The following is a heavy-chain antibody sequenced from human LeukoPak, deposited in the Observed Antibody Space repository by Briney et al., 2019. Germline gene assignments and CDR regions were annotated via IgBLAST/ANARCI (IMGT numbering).Heavy chain of an antibody. J-gene: IGHJ3*02. D-gene: IGHD3-22*01. Sequence: GGSLRLSCAASGFTFSSYAMSWVRQAPGKGLEWVSAISGSGGSTYYADSVKGRFTISRDISKNTLYLQMNSLRAEDTAVYYCAKAGTDYYDSSGYYQPLGAFDIWGQGTMVTVS. CDR1: GFTFSSYA. V-gene: IGHV3-23*01. CDR2: ISGSGGST. CDR3: AKAGTDYYDSSGYYQPLGAFDI.